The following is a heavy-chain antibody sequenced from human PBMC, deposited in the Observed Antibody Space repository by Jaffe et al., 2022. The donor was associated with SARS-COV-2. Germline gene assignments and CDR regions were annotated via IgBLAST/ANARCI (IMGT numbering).Heavy chain of an antibody. V-gene: IGHV4-30-4*01. D-gene: IGHD3-22*01. CDR3: ARKSYYDSSGYSYDAFDI. CDR1: GGSISSGDYY. J-gene: IGHJ3*02. CDR2: IYYSGST. Sequence: QVQLQESGPGLVKPSQTLSLTCTVSGGSISSGDYYWSWIRQPPGKGLEWIGYIYYSGSTYYNPSLKSRVTISVDTSKNQFSLKLSSVTAADTAVYYCARKSYYDSSGYSYDAFDIWGQGTMVTVSS.